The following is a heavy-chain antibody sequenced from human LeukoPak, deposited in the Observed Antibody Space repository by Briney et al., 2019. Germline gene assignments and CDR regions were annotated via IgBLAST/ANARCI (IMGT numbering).Heavy chain of an antibody. V-gene: IGHV1-18*01. J-gene: IGHJ3*02. CDR3: ATGLGAFDI. Sequence: ASVKVSCKASGYTFTNYGISWVRQAPGQGLEWMGRISAYNGITNYAQKFQGRVTMTTDTSTNTAYMELRSLGSDDTAVYYCATGLGAFDIWGQGTMVTVSS. CDR1: GYTFTNYG. CDR2: ISAYNGIT. D-gene: IGHD3-16*01.